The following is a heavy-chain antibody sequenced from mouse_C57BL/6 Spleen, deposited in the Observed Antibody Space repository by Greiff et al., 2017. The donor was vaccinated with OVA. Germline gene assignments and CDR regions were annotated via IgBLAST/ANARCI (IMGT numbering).Heavy chain of an antibody. CDR1: GFTFSSYA. CDR3: ARGEGYDYDVRAWFAY. D-gene: IGHD2-4*01. V-gene: IGHV5-4*03. CDR2: ISDGGSYT. Sequence: EVKLVESGGGLVKPGGSLKLSCAASGFTFSSYAMSWVRQTPEKRLEWVATISDGGSYTYYPDNVKGRFTISRDNAKNNLYLQMSHLKSEDTAMYYCARGEGYDYDVRAWFAYWGQGTLVTVSA. J-gene: IGHJ3*01.